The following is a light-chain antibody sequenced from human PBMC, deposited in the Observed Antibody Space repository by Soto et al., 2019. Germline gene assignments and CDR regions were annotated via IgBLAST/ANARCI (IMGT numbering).Light chain of an antibody. Sequence: EIVLTQSPGTLSLSPGERATLSCRASQSVSSNYLAWYQQKPGQAPRLLIYGVSSRATGIPDRFSGSGSGTDFTLIISRLEPEDFAVYYCQQYDSSPYTFGQGTKLEIK. J-gene: IGKJ2*01. V-gene: IGKV3-20*01. CDR3: QQYDSSPYT. CDR2: GVS. CDR1: QSVSSNY.